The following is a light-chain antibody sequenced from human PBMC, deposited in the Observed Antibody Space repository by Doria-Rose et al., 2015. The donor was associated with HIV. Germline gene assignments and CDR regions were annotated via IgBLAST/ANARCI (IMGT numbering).Light chain of an antibody. V-gene: IGKV3-20*01. Sequence: DIVMTQSPGTLSLSPGERATLSCRASQSFSSTYLAWYQQKPGQAPSLLNYDGSTRATGFPDRFSASGSGTDFTLTINRLEPEDFALYYCHQYGTSWTFGQGTKVEI. CDR2: DGS. CDR1: QSFSSTY. J-gene: IGKJ1*01. CDR3: HQYGTSWT.